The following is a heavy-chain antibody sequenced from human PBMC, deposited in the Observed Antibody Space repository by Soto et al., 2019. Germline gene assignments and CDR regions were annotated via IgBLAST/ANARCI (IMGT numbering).Heavy chain of an antibody. D-gene: IGHD3-22*01. CDR2: ISVYNGNT. V-gene: IGHV1-18*04. J-gene: IGHJ4*02. Sequence: ASVKVSCKASGYTFTTYGINWVRQAPGQGLEWMGWISVYNGNTNYAQKLQGRVTMTTDTSTSTAYMELRSLRSDDTAVYYCARDYYDSSCLYYFDYWGQGTLVTVSS. CDR3: ARDYYDSSCLYYFDY. CDR1: GYTFTTYG.